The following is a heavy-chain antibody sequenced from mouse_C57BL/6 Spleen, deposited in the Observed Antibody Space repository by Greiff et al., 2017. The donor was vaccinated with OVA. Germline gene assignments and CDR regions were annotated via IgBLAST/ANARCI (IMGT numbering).Heavy chain of an antibody. D-gene: IGHD1-1*01. V-gene: IGHV14-2*01. CDR2: IDPEDGET. CDR1: GFNINAYY. CDR3: ARESAGVYGSSPPFAY. J-gene: IGHJ3*01. Sequence: EVQLQPSGAELVKPGASVKLSCTASGFNINAYYMHWVKQRTEQGLEWIGRIDPEDGETKYAPKFPGKATITADTSSNTAYLQLSSLTSEDTAVYSCARESAGVYGSSPPFAYWGQGTLVTVSA.